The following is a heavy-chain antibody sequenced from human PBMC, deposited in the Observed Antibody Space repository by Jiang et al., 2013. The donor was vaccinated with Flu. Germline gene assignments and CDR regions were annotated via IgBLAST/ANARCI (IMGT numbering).Heavy chain of an antibody. V-gene: IGHV3-53*01. CDR2: IYSGGKT. CDR1: GITVSSNY. J-gene: IGHJ6*02. CDR3: TRDRPPLDV. Sequence: QLLESGGGLIQPGGSLRLSCGASGITVSSNYISWVRQAPGKGLEWISVIYSGGKTYYADSVEGRFTISKDNSQNTVFLQMNNMRAEDTAVYYCTRDRPPLDVWGQGTTVTVS.